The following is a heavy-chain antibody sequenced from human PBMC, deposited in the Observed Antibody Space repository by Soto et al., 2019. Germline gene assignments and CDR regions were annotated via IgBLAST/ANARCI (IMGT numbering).Heavy chain of an antibody. J-gene: IGHJ4*02. CDR1: GGSISSGDYY. D-gene: IGHD1-7*01. V-gene: IGHV4-30-4*01. CDR2: IYYSGST. CDR3: ARDLRSGTSDY. Sequence: TLSLTCTVSGGSISSGDYYWSWIRQPPGKGLEWIGYIYYSGSTYYNPSLKSRVTISVDTSKNQFSLKLSSVTAADTAVYYCARDLRSGTSDYWGQGTLVTVSS.